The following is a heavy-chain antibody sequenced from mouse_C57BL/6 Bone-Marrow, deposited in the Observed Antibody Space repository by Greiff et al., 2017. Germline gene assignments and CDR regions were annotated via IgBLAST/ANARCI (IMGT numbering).Heavy chain of an antibody. V-gene: IGHV1-69*01. CDR1: GYTFTSYW. CDR3: TKDLIITAGVATDY. CDR2: IDPSDSYT. J-gene: IGHJ2*01. D-gene: IGHD1-1*01. Sequence: QVQLQQPGAELVMPGASVKLSCKASGYTFTSYWMHWVKQRPGQGLEWIGEIDPSDSYTNYNQKFKGKSTLTVDKSSSTAYMQLSRLTSEDSAVYYCTKDLIITAGVATDYWGQGTTLTVSA.